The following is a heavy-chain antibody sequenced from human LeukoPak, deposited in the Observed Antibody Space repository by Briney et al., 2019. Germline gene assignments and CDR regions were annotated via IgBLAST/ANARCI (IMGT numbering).Heavy chain of an antibody. CDR3: ARQKLGYCSSTSCYSDY. CDR2: IDPSDSYT. V-gene: IGHV5-10-1*01. J-gene: IGHJ4*02. CDR1: GYSFTSYW. Sequence: GESLRISCKGSGYSFTSYWISWGRQMPGKGLEGMVRIDPSDSYTNYSPSFQGHVTISADKSISTAYLQWSSLKASDTAMYYCARQKLGYCSSTSCYSDYWGQGTLVTVSS. D-gene: IGHD2-2*01.